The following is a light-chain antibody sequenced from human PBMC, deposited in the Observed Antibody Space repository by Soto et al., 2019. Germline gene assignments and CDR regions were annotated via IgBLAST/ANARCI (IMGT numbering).Light chain of an antibody. CDR2: EVS. V-gene: IGLV2-8*01. CDR1: SSDVGGYNY. CDR3: SSYAGTNNVV. Sequence: QAVVTQPPSASGSPGQSVTISCTGTSSDVGGYNYVSWYQQYPGKAPKIMIYEVSERPSGVPVRFSGSKSGNTASLTVSGLQAEDEADYYCSSYAGTNNVVFGGGTKVTVL. J-gene: IGLJ3*02.